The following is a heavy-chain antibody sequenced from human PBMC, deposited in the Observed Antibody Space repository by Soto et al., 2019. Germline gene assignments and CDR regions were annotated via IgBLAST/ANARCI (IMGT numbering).Heavy chain of an antibody. V-gene: IGHV5-51*01. Sequence: EVQVVQSGAEVKKAGDSLRISCKGSGYRFTSYWIGWVRQTPGKGLEWMGIIHPGDSDARYSPSFQGQVTISVDKSISTAYLHWNSLRASDTAMYYCATLKRGPYFFDYWGQGTRVTVSS. CDR3: ATLKRGPYFFDY. D-gene: IGHD3-16*01. CDR1: GYRFTSYW. J-gene: IGHJ4*02. CDR2: IHPGDSDA.